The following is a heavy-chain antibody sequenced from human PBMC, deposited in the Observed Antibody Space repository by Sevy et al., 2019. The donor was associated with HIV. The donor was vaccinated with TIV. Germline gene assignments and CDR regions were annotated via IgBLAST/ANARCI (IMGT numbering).Heavy chain of an antibody. Sequence: GGSLRLSCAASGFSFSSYGMHWDRQAPGKGLEWMSYIQYDGSNKDYAHSVKGRFTISRDNSKNTLYLQMNSLRVEDTAVFYCVKEGGGEGGDHWGQGTLVTVSS. J-gene: IGHJ4*02. CDR2: IQYDGSNK. CDR1: GFSFSSYG. D-gene: IGHD2-21*01. CDR3: VKEGGGEGGDH. V-gene: IGHV3-30*02.